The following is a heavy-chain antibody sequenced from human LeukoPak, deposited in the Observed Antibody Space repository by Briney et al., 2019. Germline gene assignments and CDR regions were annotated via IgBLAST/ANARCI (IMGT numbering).Heavy chain of an antibody. CDR2: IYPGGSDT. CDR3: AAVLRYFDWLLYPPPPFDY. D-gene: IGHD3-9*01. Sequence: GESLKISCKGSGYSFTSYWIGWVRQMPGKGLEWRGIIYPGGSDTRYSPSFQGQVTISADKSISTAYMQWSSLKASDTAMYYCAAVLRYFDWLLYPPPPFDYWGQGTLLTVSS. CDR1: GYSFTSYW. J-gene: IGHJ4*02. V-gene: IGHV5-51*01.